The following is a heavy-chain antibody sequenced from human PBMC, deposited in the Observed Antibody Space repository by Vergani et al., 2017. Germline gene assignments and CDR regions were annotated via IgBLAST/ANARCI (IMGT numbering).Heavy chain of an antibody. CDR1: GFSFSSYS. CDR2: ISGSSSYV. V-gene: IGHV3-21*01. D-gene: IGHD2-8*01. Sequence: EVQLLESGGGLVQPGGSLRLSCEASGFSFSSYSMNWVRQAPGKGLEWVASISGSSSYVFYRDSVEGRFTITRDNAKKSVYLQMNSLRAEDTAMYFCARGLWDCTHIRCSPPSYWGQGTQVTVSS. CDR3: ARGLWDCTHIRCSPPSY. J-gene: IGHJ4*02.